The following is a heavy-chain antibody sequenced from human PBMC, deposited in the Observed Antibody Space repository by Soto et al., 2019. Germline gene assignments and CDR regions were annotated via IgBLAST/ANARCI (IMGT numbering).Heavy chain of an antibody. D-gene: IGHD3-3*01. CDR2: VSGSDGRT. Sequence: PGGSLRLSCVASGFPFIGSDMSWVRQAPGKGLEWVAAVSGSDGRTYYADSLKGRFTVSRDNLKNTVFLQMKSLRPEDTAVYYCASTVFGVVYYGVDVWGQGTTVTISS. V-gene: IGHV3-23*01. CDR3: ASTVFGVVYYGVDV. CDR1: GFPFIGSD. J-gene: IGHJ6*02.